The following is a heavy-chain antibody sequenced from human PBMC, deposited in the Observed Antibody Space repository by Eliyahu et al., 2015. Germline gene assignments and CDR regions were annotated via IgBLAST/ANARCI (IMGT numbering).Heavy chain of an antibody. CDR1: GFTFXSYW. D-gene: IGHD3-9*01. J-gene: IGHJ4*02. CDR3: ARDWADFDTRVFDY. CDR2: INQDGSEK. Sequence: EVQLVESGGGLVQPGGSLRLXCVASGFTFXSYWXXXVRQAPGKGLEGVANINQDGSEKYYVDSVKGRFTISRDNAKNSLYLQMNSLRAEDTAVYYCARDWADFDTRVFDYWGQGALVTVSS. V-gene: IGHV3-7*03.